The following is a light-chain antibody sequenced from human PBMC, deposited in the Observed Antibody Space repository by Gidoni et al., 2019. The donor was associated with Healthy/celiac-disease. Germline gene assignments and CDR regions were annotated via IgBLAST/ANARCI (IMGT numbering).Light chain of an antibody. CDR3: QQSYSTPWT. CDR1: QSISSY. V-gene: IGKV1-39*01. J-gene: IGKJ1*01. Sequence: DIKMTQDPSSLSASVGDRVTITCRASQSISSYLNWYQQKPGKASKILIYAASSFQSGVPSRFSGSGSGTDFTLTISSLQPEDFATYYFQQSYSTPWTFGQWTKLEIK. CDR2: AAS.